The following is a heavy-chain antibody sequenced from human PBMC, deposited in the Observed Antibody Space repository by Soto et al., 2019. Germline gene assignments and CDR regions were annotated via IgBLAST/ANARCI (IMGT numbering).Heavy chain of an antibody. CDR1: GFTFSGYG. J-gene: IGHJ4*02. D-gene: IGHD1-26*01. CDR2: TRDDGSNT. CDR3: ARVGVGATTFLGYFDY. Sequence: QVQLVESGGGVVQPGRSLRLSCAASGFTFSGYGMHWVRQAPGKGLEWVAITRDDGSNTYYADSVRGRFTISRDNSKITLYLQMDGLRAQYTAVYYGARVGVGATTFLGYFDYWGQGTLVTASS. V-gene: IGHV3-33*01.